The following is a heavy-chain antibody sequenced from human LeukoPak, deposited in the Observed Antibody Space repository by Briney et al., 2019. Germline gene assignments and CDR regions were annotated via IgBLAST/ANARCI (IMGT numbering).Heavy chain of an antibody. V-gene: IGHV1-2*02. J-gene: IGHJ4*02. CDR3: ARDEGHDYVWGSYRYNRYFDY. D-gene: IGHD3-16*02. CDR1: GYTFTGYY. Sequence: ASVKVSCKASGYTFTGYYMHWVRQAPGQGLEWMGWINPNSGGTNYAQKLQGRVTMTTDTSTSTAYMELRSLRSDDTAVYYCARDEGHDYVWGSYRYNRYFDYWGQGTLVTVSS. CDR2: INPNSGGT.